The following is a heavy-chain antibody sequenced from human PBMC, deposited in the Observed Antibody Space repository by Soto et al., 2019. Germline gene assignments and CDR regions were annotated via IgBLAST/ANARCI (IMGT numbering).Heavy chain of an antibody. J-gene: IGHJ4*02. CDR2: ISDYNGNT. V-gene: IGHV1-18*01. CDR3: ARDNELFDY. CDR1: GYTFTSYC. D-gene: IGHD1-1*01. Sequence: ASVKVSCKASGYTFTSYCISWVRQAPGQGLEWMGWISDYNGNTNNAQKFQGRVTMTTDTSTSTAYMELRSLRSDDTAVYYCARDNELFDYWGQGTLVTVSS.